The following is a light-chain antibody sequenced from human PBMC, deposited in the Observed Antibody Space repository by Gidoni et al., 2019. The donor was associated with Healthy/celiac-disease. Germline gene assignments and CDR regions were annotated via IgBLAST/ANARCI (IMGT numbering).Light chain of an antibody. CDR3: QQYGSSSMYT. V-gene: IGKV3-20*01. J-gene: IGKJ2*01. Sequence: VLTQSPGTLSLSPGERATLSCRTSQSVSSSYLAWYQQKPGQAPRLLIYGASSRATGIPDRFSGSGSGTDFTLTISRLEPEDFAVYYCQQYGSSSMYTFGQGTKLEIK. CDR1: QSVSSSY. CDR2: GAS.